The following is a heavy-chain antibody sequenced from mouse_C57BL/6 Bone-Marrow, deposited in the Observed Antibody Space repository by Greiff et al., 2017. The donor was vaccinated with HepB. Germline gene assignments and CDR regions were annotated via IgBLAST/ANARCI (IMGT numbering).Heavy chain of an antibody. CDR2: ISYSGST. J-gene: IGHJ4*01. Sequence: EVMLVESGPGMVKPSQSLSLTCTVTGYSITSGYDWHWIRHFPGNKLEWMGYISYSGSTNYNPSLKSRISITHDTSKNHFFLKLNSVTTEDTATYYCASTTVEGDHYWGQGTSVTVSS. V-gene: IGHV3-1*01. CDR3: ASTTVEGDHY. D-gene: IGHD1-1*01. CDR1: GYSITSGYD.